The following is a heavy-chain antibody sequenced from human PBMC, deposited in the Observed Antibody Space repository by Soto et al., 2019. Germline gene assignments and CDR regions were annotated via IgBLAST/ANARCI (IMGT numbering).Heavy chain of an antibody. CDR1: GGTFSSYA. CDR3: TRDFPPDGGAFDI. J-gene: IGHJ3*02. V-gene: IGHV1-69*01. Sequence: QVQLVQSGAVVKKPGSSVKVSCKASGGTFSSYAISWVRQAPGQGIEWMGGIIPIFGTANYAQKFQGRVTITADESTSTAYMELSSLRSEDTAVYYCTRDFPPDGGAFDIWGQGTMVTVSS. CDR2: IIPIFGTA.